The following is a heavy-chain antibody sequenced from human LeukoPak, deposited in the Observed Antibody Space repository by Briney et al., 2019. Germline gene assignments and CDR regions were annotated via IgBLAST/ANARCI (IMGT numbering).Heavy chain of an antibody. J-gene: IGHJ4*02. CDR3: AKDYVEFDS. V-gene: IGHV3-23*01. CDR1: GFTFSGYA. CDR2: IIGSGGSA. D-gene: IGHD3-16*01. Sequence: GRSLRLFCAASGFTFSGYAMTWVRQAPGKGLEWVAAIIGSGGSAFYADSVKGRFSISRDNSRNTLFLQMNSLRVEDTAVYYCAKDYVEFDSWGQGTLVTVSS.